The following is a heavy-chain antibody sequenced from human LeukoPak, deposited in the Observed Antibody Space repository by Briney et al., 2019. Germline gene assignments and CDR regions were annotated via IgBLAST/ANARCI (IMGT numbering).Heavy chain of an antibody. CDR2: INPNSGGT. CDR3: ARGYDILTGYPTDAFDI. V-gene: IGHV1-2*02. CDR1: GYTFTGYY. D-gene: IGHD3-9*01. J-gene: IGHJ3*02. Sequence: ASVKVSCKASGYTFTGYYMHWVRQAPGQGLEWMGWINPNSGGTNYAQKFQGRVTMTRDTSISTAYMELSRLRSDDTAVYYCARGYDILTGYPTDAFDIWGQGTMVTVSS.